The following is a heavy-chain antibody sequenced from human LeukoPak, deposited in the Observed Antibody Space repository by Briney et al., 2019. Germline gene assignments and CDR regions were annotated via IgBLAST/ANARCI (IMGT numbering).Heavy chain of an antibody. D-gene: IGHD2-15*01. V-gene: IGHV1-18*01. CDR3: ATESIGYCSGGSCQEGY. CDR1: GYTFTSYG. Sequence: ASVKVSCKASGYTFTSYGISWVRQAPGQGLEWMGWISAYNGNTNYAQKLQGRVTMTTDTSTSTAYMELRSLRSDDTALYDCATESIGYCSGGSCQEGYWGQGTLVTVSS. J-gene: IGHJ4*02. CDR2: ISAYNGNT.